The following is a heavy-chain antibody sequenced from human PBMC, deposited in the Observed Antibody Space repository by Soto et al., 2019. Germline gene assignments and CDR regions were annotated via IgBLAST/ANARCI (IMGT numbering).Heavy chain of an antibody. V-gene: IGHV3-7*01. CDR3: ARSAGANYYYYYGMDV. D-gene: IGHD1-26*01. CDR2: IKQDGSEK. J-gene: IGHJ6*02. CDR1: GFTFSSYW. Sequence: GGSLRLSCSASGFTFSSYWMSWVRQAPGKGLEWVANIKQDGSEKYYVDSVKGRFTISRDNAKNSLYLQMNSLRAEDTAVYYCARSAGANYYYYYGMDVWGQGTTVTVSS.